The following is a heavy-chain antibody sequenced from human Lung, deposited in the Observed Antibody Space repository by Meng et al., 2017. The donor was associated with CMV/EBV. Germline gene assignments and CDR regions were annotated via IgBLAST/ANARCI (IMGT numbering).Heavy chain of an antibody. Sequence: GESLKISCAASGFTFSSYSMNWVRQAPGKGLEWVANIKQDGSEKYYVDSVKGRFTISRDNAKNSLYLQMNSLRAEDTAVYYCAGTAAAGISWSEYFQHWGQGTXVTVAS. J-gene: IGHJ1*01. CDR2: IKQDGSEK. CDR1: GFTFSSYS. D-gene: IGHD6-13*01. V-gene: IGHV3-7*01. CDR3: AGTAAAGISWSEYFQH.